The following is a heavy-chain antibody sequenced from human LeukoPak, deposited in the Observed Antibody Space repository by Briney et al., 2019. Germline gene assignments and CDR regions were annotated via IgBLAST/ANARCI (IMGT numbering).Heavy chain of an antibody. CDR2: ISGSGGST. D-gene: IGHD2/OR15-2a*01. J-gene: IGHJ4*02. CDR3: AKLIVASDY. CDR1: GFTFSSYA. Sequence: GGSLRLSCAASGFTFSSYAMSWVRQAPGKGLEWVSGISGSGGSTYYADSVKGRFTISRDNSKNTLYLQMNSLRAEDTAIYFCAKLIVASDYWGQGTLVTVSS. V-gene: IGHV3-23*01.